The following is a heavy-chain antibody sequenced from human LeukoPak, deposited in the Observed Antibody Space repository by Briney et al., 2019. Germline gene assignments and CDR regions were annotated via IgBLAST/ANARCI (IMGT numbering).Heavy chain of an antibody. V-gene: IGHV4-59*01. J-gene: IGHJ4*02. CDR3: ARDVVGTVDY. CDR2: IYYSGST. Sequence: PSETLSLTCTVSGGSIISDYWSWIRQPPGKGLEWIGYIYYSGSTNSNPSLKSRVTISVDTSKNQFSLKLSSVTAADTAVYYCARDVVGTVDYWGQGTLVTVSS. D-gene: IGHD2-2*01. CDR1: GGSIISDY.